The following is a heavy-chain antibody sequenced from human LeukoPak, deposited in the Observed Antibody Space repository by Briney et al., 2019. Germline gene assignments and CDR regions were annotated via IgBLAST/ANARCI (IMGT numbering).Heavy chain of an antibody. CDR1: EFTFSSYG. D-gene: IGHD4-17*01. CDR3: AKDDGDYLYYFDY. Sequence: GGSLRLSCAASEFTFSSYGMHWVRQAPGKGLEWVAVISYDGSNKYYADSVKGRFTISRDNSKNTLYLQMNSLRAEDTAVYYCAKDDGDYLYYFDYWGQGALVTVSS. V-gene: IGHV3-30*18. CDR2: ISYDGSNK. J-gene: IGHJ4*02.